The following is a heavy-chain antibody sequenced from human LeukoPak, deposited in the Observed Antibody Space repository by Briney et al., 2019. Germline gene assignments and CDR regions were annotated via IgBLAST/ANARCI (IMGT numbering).Heavy chain of an antibody. CDR2: IIPIFGTA. CDR1: GGTFSSYA. V-gene: IGHV1-69*01. CDR3: ARERIAVAGVIDY. J-gene: IGHJ4*02. Sequence: SVKVSCKASGGTFSSYAISWVRQAPGQGLEWMGGIIPIFGTANYAQKFQGRVTITADESTSTAYMELSRLRSDDTAVYYCARERIAVAGVIDYWGQGTLVTVSS. D-gene: IGHD6-19*01.